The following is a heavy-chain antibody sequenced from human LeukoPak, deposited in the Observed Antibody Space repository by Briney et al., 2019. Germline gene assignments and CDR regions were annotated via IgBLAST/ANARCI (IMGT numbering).Heavy chain of an antibody. V-gene: IGHV3-30*02. D-gene: IGHD2-15*01. CDR1: GFSFTDYC. J-gene: IGHJ4*02. CDR3: ARETDPLGYCRGGSCYLDH. CDR2: ILSEVSNK. Sequence: SRTLACAAAGFSFTDYCIGWVRHAASDLLGWVGLILSEVSNKYYTDSMKGRLTISRDNYQNTAYLQMNSLRAEDKAVYYCARETDPLGYCRGGSCYLDHWGQGTLVTVSS.